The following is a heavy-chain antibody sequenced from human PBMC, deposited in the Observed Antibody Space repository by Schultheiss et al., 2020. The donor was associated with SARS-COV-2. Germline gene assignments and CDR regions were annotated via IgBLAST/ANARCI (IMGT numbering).Heavy chain of an antibody. J-gene: IGHJ5*02. D-gene: IGHD6-6*01. Sequence: ASVKVSCKASGYTFTSYGISWVRQAPGQGLEWMGWISAYNGNTNYAQKLQGRVTMTTDTSTSTAYMELRSLRSDDTAVYYCARFRRSVAARQEAGWFDPWGLGTLVTVSS. CDR3: ARFRRSVAARQEAGWFDP. CDR1: GYTFTSYG. CDR2: ISAYNGNT. V-gene: IGHV1-18*01.